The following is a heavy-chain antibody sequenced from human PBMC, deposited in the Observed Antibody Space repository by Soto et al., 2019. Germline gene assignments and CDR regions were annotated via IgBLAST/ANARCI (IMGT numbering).Heavy chain of an antibody. CDR2: ISPSSSSI. V-gene: IGHV3-48*01. D-gene: IGHD3-22*01. CDR3: ARVAYYYDSSGYFY. CDR1: GFTFSSYS. Sequence: EVQLVESGGGLVQPGGSLRLSCAASGFTFSSYSMHWVRQAPGKGLEWVSYISPSSSSIYYADSVKGRFTISRDNAKNSLYVQMNSLRAEDTAVYYCARVAYYYDSSGYFYWGQGTLVTVSS. J-gene: IGHJ4*02.